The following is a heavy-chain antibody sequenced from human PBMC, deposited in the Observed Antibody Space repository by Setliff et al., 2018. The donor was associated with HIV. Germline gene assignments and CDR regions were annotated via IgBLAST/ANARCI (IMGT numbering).Heavy chain of an antibody. V-gene: IGHV4-59*04. J-gene: IGHJ4*02. D-gene: IGHD3-10*01. CDR2: IYPSGRT. CDR3: VREGAGSGSYYLDF. Sequence: SETLSLTCSVSGGSISSHFWSWIRQPPGKGLEWIGYIYPSGRTYYNPSLKNRVTMSIDRSKKQFSLNLSSVTAADTALYFCVREGAGSGSYYLDFWGQGILVTVSS. CDR1: GGSISSHF.